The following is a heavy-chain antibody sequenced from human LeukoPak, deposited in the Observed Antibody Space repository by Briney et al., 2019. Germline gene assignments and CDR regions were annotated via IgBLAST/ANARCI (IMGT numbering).Heavy chain of an antibody. CDR1: GGTFSSYT. CDR3: ARGGGATDIYFDY. V-gene: IGHV1-69*02. CDR2: ILPILGIA. Sequence: ASVKVSCKASGGTFSSYTISWVRQAPGQGLEWMGRILPILGIANYAQKFQGRVTITADKSTSTAYMELSSLRSEDTAVYYCARGGGATDIYFDYWGQGTLVTVSS. J-gene: IGHJ4*02. D-gene: IGHD1-26*01.